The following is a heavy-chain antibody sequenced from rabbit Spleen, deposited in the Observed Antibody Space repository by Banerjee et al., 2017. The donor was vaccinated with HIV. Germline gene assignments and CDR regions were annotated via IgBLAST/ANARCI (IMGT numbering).Heavy chain of an antibody. V-gene: IGHV1S45*01. CDR2: IFTRGGDI. Sequence: QEQLEESGGGLVKPEGSLTLTCTASGIDFSSGYWMCWVRQAPGKGLEWIACIFTRGGDIYYANWAKGRFTVSKTSSTTVTLQMTSLTDADTVTYFCARDPFSRLVPGNLWGPGTLVTVS. CDR3: ARDPFSRLVPGNL. D-gene: IGHD4-1*01. J-gene: IGHJ4*01. CDR1: GIDFSSGYW.